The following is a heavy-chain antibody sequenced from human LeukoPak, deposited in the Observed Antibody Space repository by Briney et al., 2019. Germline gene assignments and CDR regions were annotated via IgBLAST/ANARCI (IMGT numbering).Heavy chain of an antibody. Sequence: SETLSLTCTVSGNSISSGDNYWSWIRQPAGKGLEWIGRIYTSGSTNYNPSLKSRVTISGDTSKNQFSLKLSSVTAADTAVYYCARVYYYDSSGYFHDAFDIWGQGTMVTVSS. CDR2: IYTSGST. V-gene: IGHV4-61*02. D-gene: IGHD3-22*01. J-gene: IGHJ3*02. CDR3: ARVYYYDSSGYFHDAFDI. CDR1: GNSISSGDNY.